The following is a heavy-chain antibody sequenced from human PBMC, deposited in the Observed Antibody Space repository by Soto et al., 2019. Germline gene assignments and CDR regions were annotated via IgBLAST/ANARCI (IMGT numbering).Heavy chain of an antibody. CDR2: ISGFGGTT. D-gene: IGHD2-15*01. J-gene: IGHJ5*02. V-gene: IGHV3-23*01. CDR1: GFSFSDFA. Sequence: EVQLLESGGGLVQRGGSLRLSCVASGFSFSDFAMSWVRQGPGKGLEWVSGISGFGGTTYYSDSVKGRFIFSRDSSTNTLFLQMNSLTAEDTGVYYCARDATGMVGRPNTNWFDPWGQGTLVTVAS. CDR3: ARDATGMVGRPNTNWFDP.